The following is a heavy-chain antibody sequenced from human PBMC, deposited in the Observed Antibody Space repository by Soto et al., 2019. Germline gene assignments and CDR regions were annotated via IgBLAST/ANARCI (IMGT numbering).Heavy chain of an antibody. D-gene: IGHD4-17*01. J-gene: IGHJ4*02. CDR1: GFTFDDYA. Sequence: GGSLRLSCAASGFTFDDYAMHWVRQAPGKGLEWVSGISWNSGSIGYADSVKGRFTISRDNAKNSLYLQMNSLRAEDTALYYCAKDRWPMTTVTTFDYWGQGTLVTVSS. CDR3: AKDRWPMTTVTTFDY. CDR2: ISWNSGSI. V-gene: IGHV3-9*01.